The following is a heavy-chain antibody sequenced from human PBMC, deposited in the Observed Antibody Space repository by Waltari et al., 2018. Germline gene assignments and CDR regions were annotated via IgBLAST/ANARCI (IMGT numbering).Heavy chain of an antibody. CDR2: ISGSVGST. V-gene: IGHV3-23*04. Sequence: EVQLVESGGGLVQPGGSLRLSCAASGFTFSSYAMSWVRQAPGTGLEWVSAISGSVGSTYYADSVNGRFTISRDKSKNTLYLQMNSLRAEDTAVYYCAKARTVVRDGIDYWGQGTLVTVSS. CDR3: AKARTVVRDGIDY. CDR1: GFTFSSYA. J-gene: IGHJ4*02. D-gene: IGHD2-15*01.